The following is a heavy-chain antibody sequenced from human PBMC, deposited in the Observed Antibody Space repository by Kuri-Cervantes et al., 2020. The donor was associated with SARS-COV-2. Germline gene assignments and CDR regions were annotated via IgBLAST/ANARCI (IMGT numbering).Heavy chain of an antibody. CDR3: ARFSGSYSGAFDI. D-gene: IGHD1-26*01. Sequence: GESLKISCAASGFTFSSYGMHWVRQAPGKGLEWVGRIKSKTDGGTTDYAAPVKGRFTISRDDSKNTLYLQMNSPKTEDTALYHCARFSGSYSGAFDIWGQGTMVTVSS. J-gene: IGHJ3*02. V-gene: IGHV3-15*01. CDR2: IKSKTDGGTT. CDR1: GFTFSSYG.